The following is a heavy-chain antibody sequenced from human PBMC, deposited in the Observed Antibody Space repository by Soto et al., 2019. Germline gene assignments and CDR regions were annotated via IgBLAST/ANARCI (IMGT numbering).Heavy chain of an antibody. CDR3: ARVVRKHANLFDP. CDR2: IYYSGST. CDR1: GGSISSGGYY. J-gene: IGHJ5*02. Sequence: QVQLQESGPGLVKPSQTLSLTCTVSGGSISSGGYYWSWIRQHPGKGLEWIGYIYYSGSTYYNPSLKSRVTISVDTSKNQVSLKLSSVTASDTAVYYCARVVRKHANLFDPWGQGTLVTVSS. V-gene: IGHV4-31*03. D-gene: IGHD6-13*01.